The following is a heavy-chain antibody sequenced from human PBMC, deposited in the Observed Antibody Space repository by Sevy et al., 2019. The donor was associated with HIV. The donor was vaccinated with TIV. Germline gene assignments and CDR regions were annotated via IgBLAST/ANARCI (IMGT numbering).Heavy chain of an antibody. CDR3: GRVYHYDYSGPGY. CDR1: GYTFTNYY. D-gene: IGHD3-22*01. CDR2: INPSGGST. V-gene: IGHV1-46*01. J-gene: IGHJ4*02. Sequence: ASVKVSCKAFGYTFTNYYMHWVRQAPGQGLEWMGVINPSGGSTNYAQKFQGRLTMTRDTSTSTVYMELSSLRSEDTVVYYCGRVYHYDYSGPGYWGQGTLVTVSS.